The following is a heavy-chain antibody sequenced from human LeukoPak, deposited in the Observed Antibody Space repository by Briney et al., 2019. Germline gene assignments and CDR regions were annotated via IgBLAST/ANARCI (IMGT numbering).Heavy chain of an antibody. CDR3: ATYRQVLLPFEA. D-gene: IGHD5-18*01. CDR2: ISGGSRGI. Sequence: GALRLSCSASGFTFSSYSMNWVRQAPGKGLEWVSFISGGSRGIHYADSVRGRFTISRDNSKSTLFLQMNSLRAEDTAIYYCATYRQVLLPFEAWGQGTLVTVSS. V-gene: IGHV3-48*01. J-gene: IGHJ5*02. CDR1: GFTFSSYS.